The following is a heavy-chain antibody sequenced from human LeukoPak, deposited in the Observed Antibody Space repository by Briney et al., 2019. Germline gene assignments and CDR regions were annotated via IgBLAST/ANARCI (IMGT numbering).Heavy chain of an antibody. CDR2: IIPIFGTA. D-gene: IGHD1-1*01. CDR3: AIGLDPIRYYFDY. V-gene: IGHV1-69*05. Sequence: SVKVSCKASGGTFSSYAISWVRQAPGQGLEWMGGIIPIFGTANYAQKFQGRVTITTDESTSTAYMELSSLRSEDTAVYYCAIGLDPIRYYFDYWGQGTLVTVSS. CDR1: GGTFSSYA. J-gene: IGHJ4*02.